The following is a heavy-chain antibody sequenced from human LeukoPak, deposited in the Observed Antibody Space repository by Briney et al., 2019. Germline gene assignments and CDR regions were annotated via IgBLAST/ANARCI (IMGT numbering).Heavy chain of an antibody. CDR3: ARVSSGATTVDY. Sequence: HPSETLSLTCAVSGGSISSSNWWSWVRQPPGQGLEWIGEIYHSGSTNYNPSLKSRVTISVDKSKNQFSLKLSSVTAADTAVYYCARVSSGATTVDYWGQGTLVTVSS. J-gene: IGHJ4*02. CDR1: GGSISSSNW. CDR2: IYHSGST. D-gene: IGHD1-26*01. V-gene: IGHV4-4*02.